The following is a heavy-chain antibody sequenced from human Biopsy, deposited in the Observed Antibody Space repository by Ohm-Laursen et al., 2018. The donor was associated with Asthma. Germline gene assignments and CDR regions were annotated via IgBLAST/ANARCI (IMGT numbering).Heavy chain of an antibody. CDR1: GYTFNSAG. CDR2: ISVYNGNT. CDR3: ARAVDYSHYYGIDV. J-gene: IGHJ6*02. Sequence: DSVKVSCKNSGYTFNSAGITWVRQAPGQGLEWMGWISVYNGNTKVAQKLQDRVTMITDTSTSTAYMELRSPRSDDTAVYFCARAVDYSHYYGIDVWGQGTTVTVS. V-gene: IGHV1-18*01. D-gene: IGHD3-10*01.